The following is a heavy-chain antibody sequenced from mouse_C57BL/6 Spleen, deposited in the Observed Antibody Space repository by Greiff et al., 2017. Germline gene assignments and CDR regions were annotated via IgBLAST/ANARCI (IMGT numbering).Heavy chain of an antibody. CDR2: IYPGDGDT. J-gene: IGHJ2*01. V-gene: IGHV1-82*01. Sequence: QVQLKQSGPELVKPGASVKISCKASGYAFSSSWMNWVKQRPGKGLEWIGRIYPGDGDTNYNGKFKGKATLTADKSSSTAYMQLSSLTSEDSAVYFCAVYDGYYVDFDYWGQGTTLTVSS. CDR1: GYAFSSSW. CDR3: AVYDGYYVDFDY. D-gene: IGHD2-3*01.